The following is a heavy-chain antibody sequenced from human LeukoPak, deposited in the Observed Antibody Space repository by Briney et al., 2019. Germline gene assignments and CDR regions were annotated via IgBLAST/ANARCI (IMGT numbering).Heavy chain of an antibody. V-gene: IGHV1-69*13. CDR1: GGTFSSYA. J-gene: IGHJ4*02. D-gene: IGHD6-13*01. CDR2: IIPIFGTA. CDR3: ARVRIAAAGTVPFDY. Sequence: SVKVSCKASGGTFSSYALSWVRQAPGQGLEWMGGIIPIFGTANYAQKLQDRITITADESTSTAYMELSSLRSEDTAVYYCARVRIAAAGTVPFDYWGQGTLVTVSS.